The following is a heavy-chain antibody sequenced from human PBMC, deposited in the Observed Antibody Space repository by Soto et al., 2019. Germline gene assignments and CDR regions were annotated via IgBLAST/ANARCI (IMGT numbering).Heavy chain of an antibody. V-gene: IGHV4-59*01. D-gene: IGHD2-21*02. CDR3: ARDLWGYCGTDCYPLDV. Sequence: QVQLQESGPGLVKPSETLSLTCTVSGGSISGYYWSWIRQPPGKGLEWIGYMYNTGSTVYNPSFKSRVTISVDTSQNXXSLKLNSVTAADTAVYYCARDLWGYCGTDCYPLDVWGQGTTVTVSS. CDR1: GGSISGYY. J-gene: IGHJ6*02. CDR2: MYNTGST.